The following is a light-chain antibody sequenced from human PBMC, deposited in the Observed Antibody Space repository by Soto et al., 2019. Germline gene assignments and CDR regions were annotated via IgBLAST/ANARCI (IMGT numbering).Light chain of an antibody. CDR1: SSNIGAGYD. CDR3: QSYDSSLTVAV. V-gene: IGLV1-40*01. Sequence: QSVLTQPPSVSGAPGQRVTISCTGSSSNIGAGYDVHWYQQLPGTAPKLLIYGNSDRPSGVPDRFSGSKSGTSASLAITGLQPEDEADYFSQSYDSSLTVAVFGGGTKLTVL. CDR2: GNS. J-gene: IGLJ2*01.